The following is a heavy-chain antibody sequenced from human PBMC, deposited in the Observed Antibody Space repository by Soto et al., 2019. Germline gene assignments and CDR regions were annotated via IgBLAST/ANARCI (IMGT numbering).Heavy chain of an antibody. Sequence: QVQLVQSGAEVKKPGASVRVSCKSSGYTFTDYGITWVRQAPGQGVEWMGWINTYKGNINYAQRLQGRVTMTTDTSTSTAYMELRSLTSDDTAVDYCARERGGYNHFDYWGQGALVTVSS. CDR2: INTYKGNI. J-gene: IGHJ4*02. CDR1: GYTFTDYG. CDR3: ARERGGYNHFDY. V-gene: IGHV1-18*01. D-gene: IGHD1-26*01.